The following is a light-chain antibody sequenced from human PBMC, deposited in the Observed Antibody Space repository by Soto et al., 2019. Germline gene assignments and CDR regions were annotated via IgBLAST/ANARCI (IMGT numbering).Light chain of an antibody. V-gene: IGKV1-39*01. Sequence: DIQMTQSPSSLSASVGDRVTITCRASQTITNFLNWYQQKPGKAPKVLIYAASSLQSGVPARFSGSGSGTDFTLTISSLQPEDFATYYCQQRHSTPLTFGGGTKVEIK. CDR3: QQRHSTPLT. J-gene: IGKJ4*01. CDR1: QTITNF. CDR2: AAS.